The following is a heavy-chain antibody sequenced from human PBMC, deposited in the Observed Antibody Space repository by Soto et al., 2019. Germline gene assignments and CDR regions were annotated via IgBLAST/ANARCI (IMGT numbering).Heavy chain of an antibody. CDR3: ARDAFEIYYKFGLDV. CDR2: ISSSGGTI. D-gene: IGHD3-10*01. J-gene: IGHJ6*02. V-gene: IGHV3-48*03. Sequence: GGSLRLSCAASGFSFSDYEMNWVRQTPGKGLEWLSYISSSGGTIKYADSVKGRFTISRDNAKNSLYLQMHRLRADDTAVYYCARDAFEIYYKFGLDVWGQGTPVTVSS. CDR1: GFSFSDYE.